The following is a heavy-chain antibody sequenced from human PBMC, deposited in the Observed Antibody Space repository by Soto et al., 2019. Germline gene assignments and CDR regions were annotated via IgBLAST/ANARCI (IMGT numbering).Heavy chain of an antibody. CDR3: AKGVTTIVATGSWFDH. Sequence: GGSLRLSCAVSGFTFNSYAMNWVRQAPGKGLEWVSSISGSGRTTYYADAVKGRFTISRDNSKNTLFLQLNSLRSEDTAVYYCAKGVTTIVATGSWFDHWGQGTLVTVSS. J-gene: IGHJ5*02. CDR1: GFTFNSYA. V-gene: IGHV3-23*01. D-gene: IGHD5-12*01. CDR2: ISGSGRTT.